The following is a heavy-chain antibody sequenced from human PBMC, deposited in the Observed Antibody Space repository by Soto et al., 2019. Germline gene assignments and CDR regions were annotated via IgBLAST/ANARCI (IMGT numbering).Heavy chain of an antibody. Sequence: EVQLVESGGGLVQPGGSLRLSCAASKFSFSGYWLHWVRQAPGKGLMWVSRVNPDGSTTTYADSVKGRFTISRDNARDTVFLQMYSLRAEDTAVYYCARVASGSYDWFDPWGQGTLVTVSS. D-gene: IGHD1-26*01. CDR1: KFSFSGYW. CDR3: ARVASGSYDWFDP. CDR2: VNPDGSTT. J-gene: IGHJ5*02. V-gene: IGHV3-74*01.